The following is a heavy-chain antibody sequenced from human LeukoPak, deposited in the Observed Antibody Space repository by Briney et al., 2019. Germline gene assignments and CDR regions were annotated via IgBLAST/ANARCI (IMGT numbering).Heavy chain of an antibody. Sequence: SETLSLTCTVSGGSISSSSYYWGWIRQPPEKGLEWIGSIYYSGSTYYNPSLKSRVTISVDTSKNQFSLKLSSVTAADTAVYYCARQSAGDFDYWGQGTLVTVSS. CDR1: GGSISSSSYY. D-gene: IGHD6-13*01. J-gene: IGHJ4*02. V-gene: IGHV4-39*01. CDR2: IYYSGST. CDR3: ARQSAGDFDY.